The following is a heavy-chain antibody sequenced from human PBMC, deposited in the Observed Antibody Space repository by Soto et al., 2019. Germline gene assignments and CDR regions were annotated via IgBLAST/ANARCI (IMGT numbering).Heavy chain of an antibody. D-gene: IGHD5-12*01. J-gene: IGHJ6*02. CDR3: DGYKGSYYYYGMDV. V-gene: IGHV4-39*01. CDR2: IYYNGNT. CDR1: GGSIRSDVYY. Sequence: SETLSLTCTVSGGSIRSDVYYWGWVRQAPGKGLEWIGSIYYNGNTFYNPSLRSRVTISVDTAKNQFSLKLSSVTAADTAVYCCDGYKGSYYYYGMDVWGQGTTVTVSS.